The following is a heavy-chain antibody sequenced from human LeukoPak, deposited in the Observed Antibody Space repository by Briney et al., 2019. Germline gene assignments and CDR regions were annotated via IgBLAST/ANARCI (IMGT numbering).Heavy chain of an antibody. Sequence: GASVKVSCKASGYTFTNYGISWVRQAPGQGLEWMGWINPNSGGTNYAQKFQGRVTMTRDTSISTAYMELSRLRSDDTAVYCCARFSGWYVFDYWGQGTLVTVSS. V-gene: IGHV1-2*02. J-gene: IGHJ4*02. CDR2: INPNSGGT. D-gene: IGHD6-19*01. CDR3: ARFSGWYVFDY. CDR1: GYTFTNYG.